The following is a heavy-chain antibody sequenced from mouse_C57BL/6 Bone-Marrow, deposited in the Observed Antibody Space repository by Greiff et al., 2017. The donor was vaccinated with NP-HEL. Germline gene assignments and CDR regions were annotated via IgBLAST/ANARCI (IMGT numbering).Heavy chain of an antibody. CDR1: GYAFTNYL. CDR3: ARSDYYGSSYGAY. J-gene: IGHJ3*01. V-gene: IGHV1-54*01. CDR2: INPGSGGT. Sequence: QVQLQQSGAELVRPGTSVKVSCKASGYAFTNYLIEWVKQRPGQGLEWIGVINPGSGGTNYNEKFQGKATLTADKSSSPAYMQLSSLTSEDSAVYFCARSDYYGSSYGAYWGQGTLVTVSA. D-gene: IGHD1-1*01.